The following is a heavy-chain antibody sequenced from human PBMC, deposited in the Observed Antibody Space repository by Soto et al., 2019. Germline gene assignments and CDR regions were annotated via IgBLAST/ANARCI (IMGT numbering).Heavy chain of an antibody. CDR1: GASISSYF. V-gene: IGHV4-59*01. CDR3: ARVPDR. J-gene: IGHJ5*02. D-gene: IGHD2-2*01. Sequence: PSETLSLTCTVSGASISSYFWNWIRQPPGKGLEWIGYIYYSGSTNYNPSLKSRVTISVDTSKNQFSLKLNSVTAADTAVYYCARVPDRWGQGTLVTVLL. CDR2: IYYSGST.